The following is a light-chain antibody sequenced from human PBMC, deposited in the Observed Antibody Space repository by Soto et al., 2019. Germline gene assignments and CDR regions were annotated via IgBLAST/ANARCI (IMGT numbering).Light chain of an antibody. CDR3: QQRSNWPPIT. CDR1: QSVSTY. Sequence: EIVLTQSPATLSLSPGERATFSCRASQSVSTYLAWYQQRPGQAPRLLIYDASKRATSIPARFSGSGSGADFTLTISSLEPDDFAVYYCQQRSNWPPITFGQGTRLEIK. J-gene: IGKJ5*01. CDR2: DAS. V-gene: IGKV3-11*01.